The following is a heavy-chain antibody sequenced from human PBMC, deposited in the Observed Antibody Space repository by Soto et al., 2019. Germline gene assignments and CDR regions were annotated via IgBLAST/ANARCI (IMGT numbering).Heavy chain of an antibody. V-gene: IGHV1-69*08. CDR1: GGNFSSYS. J-gene: IGHJ6*02. CDR3: AREDRDRETGLVPAAIDGMDV. Sequence: QVQLVQSGAEVKKPGSSVKVSCKASGGNFSSYSITWVRQAPGHGLEWIGRIIPILGIPTYAQKLKGRVTFTADESTRTAYMELSSLRSDDTAVYYCAREDRDRETGLVPAAIDGMDVWGQGTTVTVSS. CDR2: IIPILGIP. D-gene: IGHD2-2*01.